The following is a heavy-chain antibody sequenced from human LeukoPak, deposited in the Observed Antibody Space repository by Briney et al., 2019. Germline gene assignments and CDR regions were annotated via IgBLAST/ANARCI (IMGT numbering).Heavy chain of an antibody. D-gene: IGHD6-19*01. Sequence: GGSLRLSCAASGFTFSSYGMHWVRQAPGKGLEWVAVIWYDGSNKYYADSVKGRFTISRDNSKNTLYLQINTLRADDTAVFSCARGGIGWYGFDYWGQGTLVTVSS. CDR3: ARGGIGWYGFDY. V-gene: IGHV3-33*01. CDR2: IWYDGSNK. J-gene: IGHJ4*02. CDR1: GFTFSSYG.